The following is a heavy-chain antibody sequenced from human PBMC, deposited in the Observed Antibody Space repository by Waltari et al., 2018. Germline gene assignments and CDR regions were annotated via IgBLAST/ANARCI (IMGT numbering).Heavy chain of an antibody. CDR1: GFTFSNYA. CDR2: FSGSGSRT. J-gene: IGHJ4*02. D-gene: IGHD3-10*01. Sequence: EVQLLESGGGLVQPGGSLRLSCAASGFTFSNYAMSWVRQAPGKGLEWVSTFSGSGSRTYYADSVKGRFTISRDNSKNTLDLQMNSLRAEDTAVYYCAKAYQYGSGSDYQTFDYWCQGILVTVSS. V-gene: IGHV3-23*01. CDR3: AKAYQYGSGSDYQTFDY.